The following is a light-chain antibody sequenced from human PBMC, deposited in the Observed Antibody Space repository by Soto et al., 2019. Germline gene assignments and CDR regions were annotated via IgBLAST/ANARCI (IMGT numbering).Light chain of an antibody. V-gene: IGLV2-8*01. CDR1: SSDVGNSNY. Sequence: QSVLTQPPSASGSPGQSVTISCTGTSSDVGNSNYVSWYQQHPGKAPKLMIYEVSKRPSGVPDRFSGSTSGNTASLTVSGLQSEDEADYYCSSYACSNNPRVFGTGTKLTVL. CDR3: SSYACSNNPRV. J-gene: IGLJ1*01. CDR2: EVS.